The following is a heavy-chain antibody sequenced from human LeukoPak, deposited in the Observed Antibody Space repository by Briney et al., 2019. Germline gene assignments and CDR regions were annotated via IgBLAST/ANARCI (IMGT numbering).Heavy chain of an antibody. CDR3: ARVLHAPKFIDS. CDR1: GSSITSTYY. Sequence: SETLSLTCTVSGSSITSTYYWAWFRQPPGKGLEWIATVFQLQTVRTFYNPSLESRVTMPLDTSQNQFSLNLTSVTAADTALYFCARVLHAPKFIDSWGQGTLVTVSS. D-gene: IGHD2-8*01. V-gene: IGHV4-38-2*02. J-gene: IGHJ4*02. CDR2: VFQLQTVRT.